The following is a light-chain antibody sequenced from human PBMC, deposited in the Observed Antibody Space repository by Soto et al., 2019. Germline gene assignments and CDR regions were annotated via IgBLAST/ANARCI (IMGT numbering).Light chain of an antibody. CDR2: VNGDGGH. Sequence: QPVLTQLPSASASLGASVKLTCTLNSGHTSYSIAWHQHQPEKGPRCLMKVNGDGGHSKTDGIPDRFSGSSSGAERYLTISSHQSEDEGDYYCQTWGTGIWVFGGGTKLTVL. CDR1: SGHTSYS. V-gene: IGLV4-69*01. J-gene: IGLJ3*02. CDR3: QTWGTGIWV.